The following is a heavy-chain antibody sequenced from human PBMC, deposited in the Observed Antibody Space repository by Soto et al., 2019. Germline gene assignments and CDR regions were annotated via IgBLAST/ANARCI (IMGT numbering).Heavy chain of an antibody. CDR2: IYYSGST. J-gene: IGHJ6*02. D-gene: IGHD6-19*01. Sequence: PSETLSLTCTVSGGSISSYYWSWIRQPPGKGLEWIGYIYYSGSTTYQPSLKSRVTISVDRSQNQFSLELTSVTAADTAVYFCARDLRGAGTSGYYGMDVWGQGTTVTVSS. CDR1: GGSISSYY. V-gene: IGHV4-59*01. CDR3: ARDLRGAGTSGYYGMDV.